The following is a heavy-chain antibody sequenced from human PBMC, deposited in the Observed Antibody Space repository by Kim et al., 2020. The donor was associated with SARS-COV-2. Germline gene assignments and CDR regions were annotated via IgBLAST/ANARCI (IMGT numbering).Heavy chain of an antibody. CDR3: ARDLSGQGIGQYYFDY. D-gene: IGHD3-10*01. CDR2: ISSSSSYI. Sequence: GGSLRLSCAASGFTFSSYSMNWVRQAPGKGLEWVSSISSSSSYIYYADSVKGRFTISRDNAKNSLYLQMNSLRAEDTAVYYCARDLSGQGIGQYYFDYWGQGTLVTVSS. CDR1: GFTFSSYS. V-gene: IGHV3-21*01. J-gene: IGHJ4*02.